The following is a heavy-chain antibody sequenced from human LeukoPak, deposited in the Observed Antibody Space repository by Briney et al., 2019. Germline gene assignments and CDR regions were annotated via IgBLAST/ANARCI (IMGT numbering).Heavy chain of an antibody. CDR1: GFTFTKHD. V-gene: IGHV3-20*04. J-gene: IGHJ1*01. CDR3: ARGSLGPAY. CDR2: ISRSGAYS. D-gene: IGHD3-10*01. Sequence: GGSLRLSCDVSGFTFTKHDMSWFRRPPGKGLEWVSSISRSGAYSHYAASVRGRFTISRDNSNDTLFLQMTGLQVADTAIYYCARGSLGPAYWGRGTLVAVSS.